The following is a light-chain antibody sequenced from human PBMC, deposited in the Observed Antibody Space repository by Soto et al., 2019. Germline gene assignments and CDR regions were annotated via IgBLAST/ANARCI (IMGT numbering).Light chain of an antibody. CDR3: QQYGSSSRK. CDR1: QSVSSY. V-gene: IGKV3-20*01. Sequence: EIVLTQSPGTLSLSPGERATLSCRASQSVSSYLAWYQQKPGQAPRLLIYGASSRATGIPDRFSGSRSGTDFTLTISRLEPEDFAVYYCQQYGSSSRKFGHGTKVDIK. J-gene: IGKJ1*01. CDR2: GAS.